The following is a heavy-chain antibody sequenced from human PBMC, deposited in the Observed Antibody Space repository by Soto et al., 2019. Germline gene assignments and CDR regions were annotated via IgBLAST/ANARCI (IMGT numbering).Heavy chain of an antibody. J-gene: IGHJ6*02. CDR2: MNPNSGNT. V-gene: IGHV1-8*01. CDR1: GYTFTSYD. CDR3: ARDVRRYGMDV. D-gene: IGHD6-25*01. Sequence: ASVKVSCKASGYTFTSYDINWVRQTTGQGLEWMGWMNPNSGNTGYAQKFQGSVTMTRNTSISTAYMELSSLRSEDTAVYYCARDVRRYGMDVWGQGTTVTVSS.